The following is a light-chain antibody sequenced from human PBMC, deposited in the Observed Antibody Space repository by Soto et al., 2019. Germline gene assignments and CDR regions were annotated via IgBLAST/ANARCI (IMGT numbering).Light chain of an antibody. CDR3: SSYTSSSNPDV. Sequence: QSALTQPASVSGSLGQSITISCTGTSSDVGGYNYVSWYQLHPGKAPKLMIYEVSNRPSGVSNRFSGSKSGNTASLTISGLQAEDEADYYCSSYTSSSNPDVFGTGTKVT. J-gene: IGLJ1*01. CDR2: EVS. CDR1: SSDVGGYNY. V-gene: IGLV2-14*01.